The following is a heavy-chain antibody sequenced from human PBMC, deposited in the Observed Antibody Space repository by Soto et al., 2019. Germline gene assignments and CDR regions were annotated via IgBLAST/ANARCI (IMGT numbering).Heavy chain of an antibody. Sequence: EVQLLESGGGLVQPGGSLRLSCAASGFTFSSSAMSWVRQAPGQGLEWVSGISGSGASTYYPDNVKGRFIVSRDNAENTLYLQINSLTTEDTATYYCTRIDKRVRGVKLGMDVWGQGTTVTVS. J-gene: IGHJ6*02. CDR3: TRIDKRVRGVKLGMDV. D-gene: IGHD3-10*01. CDR2: ISGSGAST. V-gene: IGHV3-23*01. CDR1: GFTFSSSA.